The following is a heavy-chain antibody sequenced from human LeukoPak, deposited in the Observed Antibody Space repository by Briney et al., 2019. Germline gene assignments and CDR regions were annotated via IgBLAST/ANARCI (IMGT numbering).Heavy chain of an antibody. CDR1: GYSISSGYY. CDR2: IYYSGST. V-gene: IGHV4-38-2*01. Sequence: SETLSLTCAVSGYSISSGYYWGWIRQPPGKGLEWIGYIYYSGSTYYNPSLKSRVTISVDTSKNQFSLKLSSVTAADTAVYYCARGAITADAFDIWGQGTMVTVSS. J-gene: IGHJ3*02. CDR3: ARGAITADAFDI. D-gene: IGHD1-20*01.